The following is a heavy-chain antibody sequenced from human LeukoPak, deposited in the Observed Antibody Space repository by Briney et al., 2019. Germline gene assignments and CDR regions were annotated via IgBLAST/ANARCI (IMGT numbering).Heavy chain of an antibody. CDR2: IWYDGSNK. D-gene: IGHD2-15*01. CDR1: GFTFSSYG. CDR3: ARRSLGYCSGGSCYVADY. Sequence: PGGSLRLSCAACGFTFSSYGMHWVRQAPGKGLEWVAVIWYDGSNKYYADSVKGRFTISRDNSKNTLYLQMNSLRAEDTAVYYCARRSLGYCSGGSCYVADYWGQGTLVTVSS. V-gene: IGHV3-33*01. J-gene: IGHJ4*02.